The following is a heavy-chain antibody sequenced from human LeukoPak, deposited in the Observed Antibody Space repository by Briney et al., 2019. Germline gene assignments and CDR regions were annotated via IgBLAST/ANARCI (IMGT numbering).Heavy chain of an antibody. CDR2: ISYDGSNK. CDR3: AKDLGYCTNGVCQYYYYGMDV. D-gene: IGHD2-8*01. Sequence: GGSLRLSCAASGFTFSSYGMYWVRQAPGKGLEWVAVISYDGSNKYYADSVKGRFTISRDNSKNTLYLQMNSLRAEDTAVYYCAKDLGYCTNGVCQYYYYGMDVWGQGTTVTVSS. V-gene: IGHV3-30*18. J-gene: IGHJ6*02. CDR1: GFTFSSYG.